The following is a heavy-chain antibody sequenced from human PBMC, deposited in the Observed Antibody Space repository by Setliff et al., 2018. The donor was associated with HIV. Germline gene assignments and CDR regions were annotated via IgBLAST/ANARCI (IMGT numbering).Heavy chain of an antibody. V-gene: IGHV4-59*08. CDR3: ATQVSIPGVAITPVDY. J-gene: IGHJ4*02. CDR2: VFYTGLA. Sequence: SETLSLACPVSGDSIRGYYWSWVRQPPGKVLGWMGYVFYTGLAAYNPSLKSRLTIPVDTSKSQFTLRLTSVTAADTAIYYCATQVSIPGVAITPVDYWGQGALVTVSS. CDR1: GDSIRGYY. D-gene: IGHD5-12*01.